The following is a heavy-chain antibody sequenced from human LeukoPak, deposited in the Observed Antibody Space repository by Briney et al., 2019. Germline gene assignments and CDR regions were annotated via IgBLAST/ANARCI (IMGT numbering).Heavy chain of an antibody. V-gene: IGHV3-21*01. Sequence: GGSLRLSCAASGCTFSSYSMNRVRQAPGKGLEWVSSISSSSSYIYYADSVKGRFTISRDNAKNSLYLQMNSLRAEDTAVYYCARAYGDYPNWFDPWGQGTLVTVSS. CDR2: ISSSSSYI. CDR1: GCTFSSYS. J-gene: IGHJ5*02. D-gene: IGHD4-17*01. CDR3: ARAYGDYPNWFDP.